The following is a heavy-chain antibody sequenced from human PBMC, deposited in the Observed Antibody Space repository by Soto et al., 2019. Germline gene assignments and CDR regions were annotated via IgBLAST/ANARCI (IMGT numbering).Heavy chain of an antibody. CDR1: GFTFSSYA. D-gene: IGHD2-2*03. CDR3: AREQDGYCSSTSCGGMDV. V-gene: IGHV3-30-3*01. CDR2: ISYDGSNK. Sequence: QVQLVESGGGVVQPGRSLRLSCAASGFTFSSYAMHWVRQAPGKGLEWVAVISYDGSNKYYADSVKGRFTISRDNYKNTMYLQMNSLIAEDTAVSYCAREQDGYCSSTSCGGMDVWGQGTTVTVSS. J-gene: IGHJ6*02.